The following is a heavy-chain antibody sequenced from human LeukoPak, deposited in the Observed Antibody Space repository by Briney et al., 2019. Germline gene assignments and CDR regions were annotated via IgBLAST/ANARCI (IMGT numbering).Heavy chain of an antibody. J-gene: IGHJ5*02. CDR2: ISGSGGST. Sequence: GGSLRLSCAASGFTFSSYAMSWVRQAPGKGLEWVSAISGSGGSTYYADSVKGRFTISRDNSKNTLYLQMNSLRAEDTAVYYCAKAVDILTGSNWFDPWGQGTLVTVSS. V-gene: IGHV3-23*01. CDR1: GFTFSSYA. D-gene: IGHD3-9*01. CDR3: AKAVDILTGSNWFDP.